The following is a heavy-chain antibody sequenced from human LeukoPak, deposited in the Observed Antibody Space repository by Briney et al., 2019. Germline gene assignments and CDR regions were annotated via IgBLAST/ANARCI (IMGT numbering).Heavy chain of an antibody. Sequence: PSETLSLPCTVSGGSISSDYWSWIRQPPGKGLEWIGYISYSGNTNYNPSLKSRVTISVDTSENQFSLKLSSVTAADTAVYYCARGFGSSGDFDYWGQGTLVTVSS. CDR3: ARGFGSSGDFDY. CDR1: GGSISSDY. D-gene: IGHD3-22*01. J-gene: IGHJ4*02. CDR2: ISYSGNT. V-gene: IGHV4-59*01.